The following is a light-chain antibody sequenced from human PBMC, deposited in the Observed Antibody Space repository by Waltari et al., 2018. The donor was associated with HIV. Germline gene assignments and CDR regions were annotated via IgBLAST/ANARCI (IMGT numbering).Light chain of an antibody. V-gene: IGKV1-9*01. CDR3: QQLNSYPRT. CDR2: AAS. CDR1: QGISSD. Sequence: DIQLTQSPSFLSASVGDRVTITCRASQGISSDLAWYQPKPGKAPKLLIHAASTLQSGVPSRCSGSGSGTEFTLTISSLQPEDFATYYCQQLNSYPRTFGQGTKVEIK. J-gene: IGKJ1*01.